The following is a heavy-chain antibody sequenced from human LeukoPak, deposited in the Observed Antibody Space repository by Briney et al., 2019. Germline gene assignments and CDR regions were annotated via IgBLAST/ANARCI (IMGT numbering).Heavy chain of an antibody. CDR2: ISSSGTTI. J-gene: IGHJ4*02. D-gene: IGHD5-24*01. V-gene: IGHV3-11*04. CDR1: GFTFSDYY. Sequence: GSLRLSCAASGFTFSDYYMSWIRQAPGKGLEWLSYISSSGTTIYYADSVKGRFTISRDNAKNSLYLQMNSLRAEDTAVYYCARETRVRWTDYWGQGTLVTVSS. CDR3: ARETRVRWTDY.